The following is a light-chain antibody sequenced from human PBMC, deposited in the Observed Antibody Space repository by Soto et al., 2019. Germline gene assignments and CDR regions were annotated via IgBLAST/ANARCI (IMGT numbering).Light chain of an antibody. V-gene: IGLV3-21*02. J-gene: IGLJ2*01. CDR1: NIGSKN. CDR2: DDR. Sequence: SYELTQPPSVSEAPGQTARITCEGNNIGSKNVHWYQQKPGQAPALVVYDDRGRPSGVPERLSGPNSGNTATLTISRVEAGDEADYYCQVWDSTSDHVVFGGGTKLTVL. CDR3: QVWDSTSDHVV.